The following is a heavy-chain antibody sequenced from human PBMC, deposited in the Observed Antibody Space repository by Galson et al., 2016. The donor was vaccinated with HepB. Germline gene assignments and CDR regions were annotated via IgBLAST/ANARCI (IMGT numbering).Heavy chain of an antibody. CDR1: GFTFSAHD. CDR2: IETAGVT. CDR3: ARGKSLWTLPWNYGLDV. J-gene: IGHJ6*04. D-gene: IGHD3-10*01. Sequence: SLRLSCAASGFTFSAHDMHWARQATGKGLEWVAAIETAGVTYFPDSVKGRFTVSRENAKNSLYLQMNSLRVGDTAVYYCARGKSLWTLPWNYGLDVWVKGTTVTVSS. V-gene: IGHV3-13*01.